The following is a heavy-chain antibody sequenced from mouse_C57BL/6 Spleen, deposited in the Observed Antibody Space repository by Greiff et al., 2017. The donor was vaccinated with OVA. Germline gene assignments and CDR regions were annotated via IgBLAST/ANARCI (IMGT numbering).Heavy chain of an antibody. CDR2: IDPETGGT. CDR3: TRSGSNYVGFAY. V-gene: IGHV1-15*01. Sequence: QVHVKQSGAELVRPGASVTLSCKASGYTFTDYEMHWVKQTPVHGLEWIGAIDPETGGTAYNQKFKGKAILTADKSSSTAYMELRSLTSEDSAVYYCTRSGSNYVGFAYWGQGTLVTVSA. J-gene: IGHJ3*01. CDR1: GYTFTDYE. D-gene: IGHD2-5*01.